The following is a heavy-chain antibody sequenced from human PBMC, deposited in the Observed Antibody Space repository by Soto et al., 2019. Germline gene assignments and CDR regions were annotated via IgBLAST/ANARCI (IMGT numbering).Heavy chain of an antibody. CDR3: FLWFGELLIGMDV. CDR1: GFTFSGSA. V-gene: IGHV3-73*01. J-gene: IGHJ6*02. D-gene: IGHD3-10*01. Sequence: HPGGSLRLSCAASGFTFSGSAMHWVRQASGKGLEWVGRIRSKANSYATAYAASVKGRFTISRDDSKNTAYLQMNSLKTEDTAVYYCFLWFGELLIGMDVWGQGTTVTVSS. CDR2: IRSKANSYAT.